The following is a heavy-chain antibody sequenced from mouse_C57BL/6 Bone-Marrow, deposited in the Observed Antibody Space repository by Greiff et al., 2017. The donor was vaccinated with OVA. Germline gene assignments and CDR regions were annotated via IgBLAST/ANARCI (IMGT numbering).Heavy chain of an antibody. CDR3: ASAPGFAY. CDR2: INPYNGDT. CDR1: GYSFTGYF. Sequence: VQLQESGPELVKPGDSVKISCKASGYSFTGYFMNWVMQSHGKSLEWIGRINPYNGDTFYNQKFKGKATLTVDKSSSTAHMELRSLTSEDSAVYYCASAPGFAYWGQGTLVTVSA. J-gene: IGHJ3*01. V-gene: IGHV1-20*01.